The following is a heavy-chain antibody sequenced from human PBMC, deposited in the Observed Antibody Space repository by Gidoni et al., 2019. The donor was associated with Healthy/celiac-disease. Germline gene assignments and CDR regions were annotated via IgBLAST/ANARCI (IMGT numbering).Heavy chain of an antibody. CDR2: IWYDGSNK. V-gene: IGHV3-33*01. CDR1: GFPFRSYG. D-gene: IGHD4-17*01. CDR3: ARVLSRSYGDYRTLHYYYYGMDV. Sequence: QVQLVESGGGVVQPGRSLRLSCAASGFPFRSYGMHWVRRAPGKGLEWVAVIWYDGSNKYYADSVKGRFTISRDNSKNTLYLQMNSLRAEDTAVYYCARVLSRSYGDYRTLHYYYYGMDVWGQGTTVTVSS. J-gene: IGHJ6*02.